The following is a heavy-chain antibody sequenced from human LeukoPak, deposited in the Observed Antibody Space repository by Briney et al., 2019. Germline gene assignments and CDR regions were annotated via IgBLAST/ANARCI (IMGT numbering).Heavy chain of an antibody. Sequence: GGSLRLSCAASGFTFSSYAMNWVRQAPGKGLEWVSYISRRGNTVYYTDSVKGRFTISRDNAKSSLYLQMNSLRAEDTALYYCARDRDGYNAFDIWGQGTMVIVSS. J-gene: IGHJ3*02. V-gene: IGHV3-48*03. CDR2: ISRRGNTV. D-gene: IGHD5-24*01. CDR1: GFTFSSYA. CDR3: ARDRDGYNAFDI.